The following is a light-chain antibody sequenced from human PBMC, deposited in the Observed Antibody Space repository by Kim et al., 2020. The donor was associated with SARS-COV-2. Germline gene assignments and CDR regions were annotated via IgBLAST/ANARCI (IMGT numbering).Light chain of an antibody. CDR3: SAWDSSLNAWV. V-gene: IGLV10-54*04. Sequence: QAGLTQPPSVSKGLRQTATLTCTGNNNNVGNQGAAWLQQHQGHPPKLLSYRNNNRPSGISERFSASRLGDTASLTITGLQPEDETDYYCSAWDSSLNAWVFGGGTQLTVL. J-gene: IGLJ3*02. CDR1: NNNVGNQG. CDR2: RNN.